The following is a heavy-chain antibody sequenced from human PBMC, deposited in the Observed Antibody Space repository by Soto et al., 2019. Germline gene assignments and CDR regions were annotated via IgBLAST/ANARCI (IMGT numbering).Heavy chain of an antibody. Sequence: GASVKVSCKASGYSFSDYDINWVRQATGQGPEWMGWMNPNSGNTGYAQKFQGRVTMTRNTSINTAYMELSSLGPEDTAVYYCARDNRYNWNDEGWFDPWGQGTLVTVSS. CDR1: GYSFSDYD. CDR3: ARDNRYNWNDEGWFDP. V-gene: IGHV1-8*01. D-gene: IGHD1-20*01. CDR2: MNPNSGNT. J-gene: IGHJ5*02.